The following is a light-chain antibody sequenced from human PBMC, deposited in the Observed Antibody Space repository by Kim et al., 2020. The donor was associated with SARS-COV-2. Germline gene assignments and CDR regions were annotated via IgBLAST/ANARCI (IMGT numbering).Light chain of an antibody. Sequence: EIVLTQSPGTLSLSPGERATLSCRASQSVRSTYLAWYKQKPGQAPRLLIFGASSRATGIPDRFSGSGSGTDFTLTISRLEPEDFAVYYCQQYGSSLRTFGQGTKVDIK. CDR2: GAS. J-gene: IGKJ1*01. CDR1: QSVRSTY. V-gene: IGKV3-20*01. CDR3: QQYGSSLRT.